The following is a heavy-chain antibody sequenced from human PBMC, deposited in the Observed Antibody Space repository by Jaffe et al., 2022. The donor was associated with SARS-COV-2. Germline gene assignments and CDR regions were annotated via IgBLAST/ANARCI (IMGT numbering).Heavy chain of an antibody. D-gene: IGHD3-16*02. CDR1: GFTVSSNY. CDR3: ARDQDRYTGFGAFDI. CDR2: IYSGGST. J-gene: IGHJ3*02. Sequence: EVQLVESGGGLVQPGGSLRLSCAASGFTVSSNYMSWVRQAPGKGLEWVSVIYSGGSTYYADSVKGRFTISRDNSKNTLYLQMNSLRAEDTAVYYCARDQDRYTGFGAFDIWGQGTMVTVSS. V-gene: IGHV3-66*02.